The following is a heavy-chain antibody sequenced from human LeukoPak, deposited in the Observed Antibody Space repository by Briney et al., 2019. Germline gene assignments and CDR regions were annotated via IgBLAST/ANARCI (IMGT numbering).Heavy chain of an antibody. V-gene: IGHV3-7*01. CDR1: GFTFSSYW. J-gene: IGHJ6*03. Sequence: PGGSLRLSCAASGFTFSSYWMSWVRQAPGKGLEWVANIKQDGSEKYYVDSVKGRFTISRDNAKNSLYLQMNSLRAEDTAVYYCARDAGRPYYYYMDVWGKGTTVTVSS. D-gene: IGHD6-6*01. CDR2: IKQDGSEK. CDR3: ARDAGRPYYYYMDV.